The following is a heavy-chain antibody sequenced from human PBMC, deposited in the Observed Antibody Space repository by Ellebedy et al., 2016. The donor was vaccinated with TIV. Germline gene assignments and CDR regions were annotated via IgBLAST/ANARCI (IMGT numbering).Heavy chain of an antibody. CDR3: ARGIGIAVAGTVFYYYGMDV. Sequence: ASVKVSCKASGYTFTSYAMHWVRQAPGQRLEWMGWINAGNGNTKYSQKFQGRVTITRDTSVSTAYMELSSLRSEDTAVYYCARGIGIAVAGTVFYYYGMDVWGQGTTVTVSS. CDR2: INAGNGNT. V-gene: IGHV1-3*01. J-gene: IGHJ6*02. CDR1: GYTFTSYA. D-gene: IGHD6-19*01.